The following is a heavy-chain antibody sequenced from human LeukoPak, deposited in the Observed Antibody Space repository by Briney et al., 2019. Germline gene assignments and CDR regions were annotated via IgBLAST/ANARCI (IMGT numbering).Heavy chain of an antibody. D-gene: IGHD1-26*01. CDR1: GFTFSSYD. V-gene: IGHV3-13*01. CDR2: MGTAGDT. Sequence: GGSLRLSCPASGFTFSSYDVHWFRQATGRGLEWVSAMGTAGDTYYAGSVKGRFTISREDAKNSFYLQMNSLRAGDTAVYYCAALGGSIYWGQGTVVTVSS. J-gene: IGHJ4*02. CDR3: AALGGSIY.